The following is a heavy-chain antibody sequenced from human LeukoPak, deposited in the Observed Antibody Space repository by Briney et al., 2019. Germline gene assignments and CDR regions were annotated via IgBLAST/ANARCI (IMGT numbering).Heavy chain of an antibody. CDR3: ARSGVEMATVAPFDC. J-gene: IGHJ4*02. V-gene: IGHV5-51*01. CDR2: IYPGDSDT. CDR1: GYSFTSYW. D-gene: IGHD5-24*01. Sequence: GESLKISCKGSGYSFTSYWIGWVRQMPGKGLEWMGIIYPGDSDTEYSPSFQGQVTISADKSISTAYLQWSSLKASDTAMYYCARSGVEMATVAPFDCWGQGTLVTVSS.